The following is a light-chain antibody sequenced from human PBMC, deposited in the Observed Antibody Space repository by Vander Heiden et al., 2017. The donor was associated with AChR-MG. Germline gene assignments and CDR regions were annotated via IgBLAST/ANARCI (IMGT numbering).Light chain of an antibody. CDR1: SSDVGGYNY. V-gene: IGLV2-8*01. CDR2: DVN. Sequence: QSALTQPPSASGSPGQSVTIPCTGTSSDVGGYNYVSWYQQHPGKAPKLMIYDVNKRPSGVPDRFSGSKSGNTASLTVSGLQGEDEADYYCSSYAGRNNLVFGGGTKLTGL. CDR3: SSYAGRNNLV. J-gene: IGLJ2*01.